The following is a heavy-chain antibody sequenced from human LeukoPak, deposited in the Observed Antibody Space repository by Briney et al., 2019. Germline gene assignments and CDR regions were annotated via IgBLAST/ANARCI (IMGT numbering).Heavy chain of an antibody. CDR2: IKQDGSEK. J-gene: IGHJ5*02. V-gene: IGHV3-7*01. D-gene: IGHD2-2*01. Sequence: GGSLRLSCAASGFTFSSYWMRWVRQAPGKGVEWVANIKQDGSEKYYVDSVKGGVTISRDNAKNPLYLQMNSRRAEDTAVYYTARGHDLDIVVVPAARTWFDPWGEGTLVTVSS. CDR1: GFTFSSYW. CDR3: ARGHDLDIVVVPAARTWFDP.